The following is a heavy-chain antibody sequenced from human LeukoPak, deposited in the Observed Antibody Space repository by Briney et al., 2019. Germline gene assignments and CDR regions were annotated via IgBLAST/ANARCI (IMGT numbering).Heavy chain of an antibody. CDR2: ISYDGSNK. J-gene: IGHJ4*02. Sequence: RGSLRLSCAASGFTFSSYAMHWVRQAPGKGLEWVAVISYDGSNKYYADSVKGRFTISRDNSKNTLYLQMNSLRAEDTAVYYCARDFTMIVVAPDYWGQGTLVTVSS. CDR1: GFTFSSYA. D-gene: IGHD3-22*01. V-gene: IGHV3-30*01. CDR3: ARDFTMIVVAPDY.